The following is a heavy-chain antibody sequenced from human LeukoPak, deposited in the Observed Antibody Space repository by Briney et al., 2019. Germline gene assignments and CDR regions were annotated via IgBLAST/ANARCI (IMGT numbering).Heavy chain of an antibody. V-gene: IGHV4-61*08. CDR1: GGSISSGGYS. J-gene: IGHJ4*02. D-gene: IGHD5-24*01. Sequence: PSETLSLTCAVSGGSISSGGYSWSWIRQPPGKGLEWIGYIYYSGSTYYNPSLKSRVTISVDTSKNQFSLKLSSVTAADTAVYYCARGDVYRGYWGQGTLVTVSS. CDR3: ARGDVYRGY. CDR2: IYYSGST.